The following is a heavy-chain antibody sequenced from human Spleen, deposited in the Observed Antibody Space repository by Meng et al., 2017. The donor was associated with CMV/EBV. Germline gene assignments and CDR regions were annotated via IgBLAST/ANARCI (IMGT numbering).Heavy chain of an antibody. CDR2: IYYSGST. Sequence: QVPLKESGPGLVKPSQPLSLTCTVFGGSISSGGYYWSWIRQHPGKGLEWIGSIYYSGSTYYNPSLKSRVTISVDTSKNQFSLKLSSVTAADTAVYYCARVLPLNRRFDYWGQGTLVTVSS. V-gene: IGHV4-39*07. J-gene: IGHJ4*02. CDR1: GGSISSGGYY. CDR3: ARVLPLNRRFDY.